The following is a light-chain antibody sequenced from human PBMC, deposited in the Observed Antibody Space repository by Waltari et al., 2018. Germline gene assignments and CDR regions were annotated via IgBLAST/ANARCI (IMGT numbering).Light chain of an antibody. V-gene: IGKV4-1*01. Sequence: DIVMTQSPVSLAVSLGERATINCKSSQSVLYNSNDKNYLAWYQQKPGQPPKLLIYWASTRESGFPDRFSGSGSGTDFILTISSLQAEDVAVYYCQQYYRSRTFGQGTKVEIK. CDR1: QSVLYNSNDKNY. CDR2: WAS. J-gene: IGKJ1*01. CDR3: QQYYRSRT.